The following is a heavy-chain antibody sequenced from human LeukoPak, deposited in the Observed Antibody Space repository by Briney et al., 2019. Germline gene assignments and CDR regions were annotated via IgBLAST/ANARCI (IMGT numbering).Heavy chain of an antibody. CDR3: AKALRYYYYYGMDV. CDR1: GFTFSSYA. CDR2: ISGSGGST. Sequence: GGSLRLTCAASGFTFSSYAMSWVRQAPGKGLEWVSAISGSGGSTYYADSVKGRFTISRDNSRNTLYLQMNSLRAEDTAVYYCAKALRYYYYYGMDVWGQGTTVTVSS. V-gene: IGHV3-23*01. J-gene: IGHJ6*02.